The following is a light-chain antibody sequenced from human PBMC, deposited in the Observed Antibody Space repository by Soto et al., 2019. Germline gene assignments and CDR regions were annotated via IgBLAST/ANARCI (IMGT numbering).Light chain of an antibody. Sequence: DIQLTQSPSFLSASVGDRVTITCRASQGLSSDLAWYQQKPGKAPKLLIYAASTLQSGVPSRFSGSGSGTEFTLTISSLLPEDFATYYCQQLTSYPITFGQGTRPEIK. CDR1: QGLSSD. CDR2: AAS. CDR3: QQLTSYPIT. J-gene: IGKJ5*01. V-gene: IGKV1-9*01.